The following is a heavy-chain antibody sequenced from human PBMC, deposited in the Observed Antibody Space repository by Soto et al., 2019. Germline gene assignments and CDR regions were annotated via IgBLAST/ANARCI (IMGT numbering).Heavy chain of an antibody. CDR2: ISPKSGSI. CDR3: VKDRDSNSWPSRDV. V-gene: IGHV1-18*01. J-gene: IGHJ6*02. CDR1: GYTFTRNG. D-gene: IGHD3-22*01. Sequence: ASVKVSCKTSGYTFTRNGISWVRQAPGQGLEWMGWISPKSGSIKYAQKFQGRAIMTTDTSTSTAYMEVRSLRSDDTAVYYCVKDRDSNSWPSRDVWGPGTTVTVSS.